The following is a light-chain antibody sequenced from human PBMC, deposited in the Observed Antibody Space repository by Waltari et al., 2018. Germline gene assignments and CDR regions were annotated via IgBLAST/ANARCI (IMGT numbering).Light chain of an antibody. V-gene: IGLV2-14*03. Sequence: QSALTQPASVSGSPGQSITFSCTGASTDIDYYDYVCWYQQHPGKAPKLIIFDVSNRPSGVSYRFPGSRSGSTASLTISGLQAEDEADYYCTVKRGSNTVVFGGGTKLSVL. CDR1: STDIDYYDY. CDR3: TVKRGSNTVV. CDR2: DVS. J-gene: IGLJ2*01.